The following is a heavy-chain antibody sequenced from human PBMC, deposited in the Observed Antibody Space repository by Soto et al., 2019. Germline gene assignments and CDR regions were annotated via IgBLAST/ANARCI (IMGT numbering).Heavy chain of an antibody. Sequence: TLSLTCTVSGGSISSGGYYWSWIRQHPGKGLEWIWYIYYSGSTYYNPSLKSRVTISVDTSKNQFSLKLSSVTAEETAEYYCARGRRDGYNFLDYWGQGTLVTVSS. V-gene: IGHV4-31*03. D-gene: IGHD5-12*01. CDR1: GGSISSGGYY. J-gene: IGHJ4*02. CDR3: ARGRRDGYNFLDY. CDR2: IYYSGST.